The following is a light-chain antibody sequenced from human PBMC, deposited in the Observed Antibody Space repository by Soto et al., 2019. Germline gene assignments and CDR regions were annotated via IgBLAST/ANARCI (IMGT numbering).Light chain of an antibody. J-gene: IGLJ3*02. CDR1: TGAVTSGHY. CDR3: VLSYSCPWV. V-gene: IGLV7-46*01. Sequence: QAVVTQEPSLTVSPGGTVTLTCGSSTGAVTSGHYPYWFQQKPGQAPRTLIYDTSNKHSWTPARFSGSLLGGQAALTLSGAQPEDDAQYYCVLSYSCPWVFGGGTKLTVL. CDR2: DTS.